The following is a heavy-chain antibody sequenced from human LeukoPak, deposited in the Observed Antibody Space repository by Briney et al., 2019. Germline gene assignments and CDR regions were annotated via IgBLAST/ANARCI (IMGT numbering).Heavy chain of an antibody. V-gene: IGHV1-2*06. D-gene: IGHD2-2*01. Sequence: ASVKVSCKASGYTFIDYWMHWVRQAPGQGLEWLGRINLKTGGINYAEKFQGRVTMTRNTSISTAYMELSSLRSEDTAVYYCARYCSSTSCYGYYYYYMDVWGKGTTVTVSS. J-gene: IGHJ6*03. CDR1: GYTFIDYW. CDR2: INLKTGGI. CDR3: ARYCSSTSCYGYYYYYMDV.